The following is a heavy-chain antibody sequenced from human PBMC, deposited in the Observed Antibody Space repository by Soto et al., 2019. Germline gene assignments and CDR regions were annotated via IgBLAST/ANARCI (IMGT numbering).Heavy chain of an antibody. CDR2: LSWNGGAT. D-gene: IGHD3-16*01. CDR3: AGGTYLDY. CDR1: GFIFEDYA. J-gene: IGHJ4*02. V-gene: IGHV3-9*01. Sequence: GGSLRLSCATSGFIFEDYAMHWVRQAPGKGLEWVSGLSWNGGATGYADSVRGRFTISRDNARTSLYLQMNSLRPEDTALYYCAGGTYLDYWGQGTLVTVSS.